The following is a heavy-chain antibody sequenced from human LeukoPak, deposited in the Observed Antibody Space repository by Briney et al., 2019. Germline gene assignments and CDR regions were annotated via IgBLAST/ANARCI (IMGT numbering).Heavy chain of an antibody. Sequence: ASVKVSCKASGGTFSSYAISWVRQAPGQGLEWMGRIIPIFGTANYAQKFQGRVTITTDESTSTAYMELSSLRSEDTAVYYCAGLCSGGSCYLDYWGQGTLVTVSS. CDR1: GGTFSSYA. D-gene: IGHD2-15*01. CDR3: AGLCSGGSCYLDY. J-gene: IGHJ4*02. CDR2: IIPIFGTA. V-gene: IGHV1-69*05.